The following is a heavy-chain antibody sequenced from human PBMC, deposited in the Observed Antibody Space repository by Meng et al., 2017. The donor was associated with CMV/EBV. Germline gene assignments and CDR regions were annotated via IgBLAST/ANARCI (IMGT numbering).Heavy chain of an antibody. J-gene: IGHJ4*02. CDR2: INPSGGST. V-gene: IGHV1-46*01. Sequence: KASGYTFTSYYMHWVRQAPGQGLEWMGIINPSGGSTSYAQKFQGRVTMTRDTSTGTVYMELSSLRSEDTAVYYCARGGVFRGVILYWGQGTLVTVSS. CDR3: ARGGVFRGVILY. D-gene: IGHD3-10*01. CDR1: GYTFTSYY.